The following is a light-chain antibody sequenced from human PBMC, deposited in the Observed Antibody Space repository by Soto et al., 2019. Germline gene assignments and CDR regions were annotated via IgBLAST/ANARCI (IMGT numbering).Light chain of an antibody. J-gene: IGKJ4*01. CDR3: QQYDNLPLT. CDR2: DAS. CDR1: QDISNY. Sequence: DIQMTQSPSSLYASVGDRVTITCQASQDISNYLNWFQQKPVKAPKLLIYDASNLETGVPSRFSGSGSGIDFTFTISSLQPEDIATYYCQQYDNLPLTFGGGTMVDIK. V-gene: IGKV1-33*01.